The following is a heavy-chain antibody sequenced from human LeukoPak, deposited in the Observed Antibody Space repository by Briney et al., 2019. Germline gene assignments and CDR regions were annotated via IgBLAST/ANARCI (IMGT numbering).Heavy chain of an antibody. J-gene: IGHJ4*02. Sequence: GGSLRLSCAASGFTFSSYALSWVRQAPGKGLEWVSGISGSASTTYDADSVKGRFTISRDNSKNTLYLQMNSLRADDTAVYYCAKDYYGSGSYRAPHNFDYWGQGTLVTVSS. D-gene: IGHD3-10*01. V-gene: IGHV3-23*01. CDR3: AKDYYGSGSYRAPHNFDY. CDR2: ISGSASTT. CDR1: GFTFSSYA.